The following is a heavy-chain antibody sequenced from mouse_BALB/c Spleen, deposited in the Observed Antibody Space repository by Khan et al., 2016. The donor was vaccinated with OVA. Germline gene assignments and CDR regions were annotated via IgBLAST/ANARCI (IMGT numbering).Heavy chain of an antibody. Sequence: EVQLQESGPGLVKPSQSLSLTCTVTGYSITSDYAWNWIRQFPGNKLEWMGYISYSGRTSYNPSLKSRISITRDTSKHQFFLHLNSVTTEDTATYYWARSVTITTVVATDFDYWGQGTTLTVSS. D-gene: IGHD1-1*01. J-gene: IGHJ2*01. V-gene: IGHV3-2*02. CDR3: ARSVTITTVVATDFDY. CDR1: GYSITSDYA. CDR2: ISYSGRT.